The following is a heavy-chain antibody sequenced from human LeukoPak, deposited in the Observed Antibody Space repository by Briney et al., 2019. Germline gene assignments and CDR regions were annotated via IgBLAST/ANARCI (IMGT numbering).Heavy chain of an antibody. D-gene: IGHD4/OR15-4a*01. CDR2: FDYSGST. Sequence: NTSETLSLTCTVSGGSLRSYFWSWIRQSPGKGLEWIGYFDYSGSTNYNPSLKSRVTISVDTSKNQFSLKLSSVTAADTAVYYCARRAPNAGFDNWGQGTLVTVSS. V-gene: IGHV4-59*01. J-gene: IGHJ4*02. CDR1: GGSLRSYF. CDR3: ARRAPNAGFDN.